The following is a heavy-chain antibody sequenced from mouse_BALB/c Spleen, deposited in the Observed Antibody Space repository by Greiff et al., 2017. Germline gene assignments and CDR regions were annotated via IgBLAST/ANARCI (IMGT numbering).Heavy chain of an antibody. CDR1: SYTFTDYA. CDR2: ISTYYGNT. Sequence: VKLVESGPELVRPGVSVKISCKGSSYTFTDYAMHWVKQSHAKSLEWIGVISTYYGNTNYNQKFKGKATMTVDKSSSTAYMELARLTSEDSAVYYCARSGSSYGWYFDVWGAGTTVTVSS. CDR3: ARSGSSYGWYFDV. J-gene: IGHJ1*01. D-gene: IGHD1-1*01. V-gene: IGHV1-67*01.